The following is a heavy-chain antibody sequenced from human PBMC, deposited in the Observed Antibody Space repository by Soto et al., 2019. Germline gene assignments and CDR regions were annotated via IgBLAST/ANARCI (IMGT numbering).Heavy chain of an antibody. CDR3: ARRAWDSYYAIDV. CDR1: GFTYTDFA. J-gene: IGHJ6*02. Sequence: VQLVESGGGEVQPGRSLRLSCAASGFTYTDFALHWVRQAPGKGLEWVAIISYDGIDKYYADSVKGRFAISRDNPKNTLYLEMNSLRTEDTAVYFCARRAWDSYYAIDVWGQGTKVTVFS. CDR2: ISYDGIDK. D-gene: IGHD3-22*01. V-gene: IGHV3-30*09.